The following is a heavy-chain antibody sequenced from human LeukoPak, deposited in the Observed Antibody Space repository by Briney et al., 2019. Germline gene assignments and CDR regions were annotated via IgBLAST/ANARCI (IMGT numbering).Heavy chain of an antibody. CDR3: ARGVPATNYYYYYMDV. D-gene: IGHD2-2*01. CDR2: ISYDGSNK. Sequence: GRSLRLSCAASGSTFSSYAMHWVRQAPGKGLEWVAVISYDGSNKYYADSVKGRFTISRDNSKNTLYLQMNSLRAEDTAVYYCARGVPATNYYYYYMDVWGKGTTVTVSS. J-gene: IGHJ6*03. V-gene: IGHV3-30-3*01. CDR1: GSTFSSYA.